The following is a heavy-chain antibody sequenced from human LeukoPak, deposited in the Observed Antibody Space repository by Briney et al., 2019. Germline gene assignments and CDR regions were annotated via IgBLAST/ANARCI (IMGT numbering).Heavy chain of an antibody. CDR3: AKCHYYDRSGYYYHALDI. D-gene: IGHD3-22*01. V-gene: IGHV3-23*01. J-gene: IGHJ3*02. CDR1: EFIFGSYA. Sequence: PGGSLRLSCAASEFIFGSYAMTWVRQGPGKGLEWVSTISGSGDSTYYADSVKGRFTISRDNSKNTLYLEMNSLRVEDTAVYYCAKCHYYDRSGYYYHALDIWGKGTMVTVSS. CDR2: ISGSGDST.